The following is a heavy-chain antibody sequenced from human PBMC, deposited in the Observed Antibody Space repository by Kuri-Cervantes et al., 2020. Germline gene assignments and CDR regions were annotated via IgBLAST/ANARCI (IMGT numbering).Heavy chain of an antibody. V-gene: IGHV3-33*08. CDR2: IWYDGSNK. J-gene: IGHJ4*02. CDR1: GFTFSSYG. D-gene: IGHD6-19*01. CDR3: STHISGTPEY. Sequence: GGSLRLSCAASGFTFSSYGMHWVRQAPGKGLEWVAVIWYDGSNKYYADSVKGRFTISRDNSKNTLYLQMNSLRAEDAAVYYCSTHISGTPEYWGQGTLVTVSS.